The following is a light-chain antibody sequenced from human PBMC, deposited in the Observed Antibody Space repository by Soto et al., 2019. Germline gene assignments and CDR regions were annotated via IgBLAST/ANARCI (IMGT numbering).Light chain of an antibody. J-gene: IGKJ5*01. CDR1: QSIARN. CDR3: QQYNTWPPDT. Sequence: EIVMTQSPATLSVSPGERASLSCRASQSIARNLAWYQQIPGQAPRLLIYAASTRATGIPARFSGSGSGTEFTLTISSLQSEDFAVYYCQQYNTWPPDTFGQGTRLEIK. CDR2: AAS. V-gene: IGKV3-15*01.